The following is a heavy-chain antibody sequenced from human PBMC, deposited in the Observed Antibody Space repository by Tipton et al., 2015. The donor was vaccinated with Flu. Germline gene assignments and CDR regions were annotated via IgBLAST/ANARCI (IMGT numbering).Heavy chain of an antibody. CDR1: GGSITSGGDS. V-gene: IGHV4-30-2*01. CDR2: IYHSGTT. D-gene: IGHD6-13*01. J-gene: IGHJ2*01. Sequence: TLSLTCAYFGGSITSGGDSWIWIRQPPGKGLEWVGYIYHSGTTFYNPSLKSRLTMSIDRSKNQFSLKLRSVTPADTAVYFCARRKQQPQRDWYFDLWGRGTLVTVSS. CDR3: ARRKQQPQRDWYFDL.